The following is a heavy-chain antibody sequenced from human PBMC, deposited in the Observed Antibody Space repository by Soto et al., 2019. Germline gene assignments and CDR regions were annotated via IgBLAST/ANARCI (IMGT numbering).Heavy chain of an antibody. CDR3: AKPRGVLRFLEWLFKFDAFDI. CDR2: ISYDGSNK. Sequence: QVQLVESGGGVVQPGRSLRLSCAASGFTFSSYGRHWVRQAPGKGLEWVAVISYDGSNKYYADSVKGRFTISRDNSKNTLYLQMNSLRAEDTAVYYCAKPRGVLRFLEWLFKFDAFDIWGQGTMVTVSS. V-gene: IGHV3-30*18. CDR1: GFTFSSYG. D-gene: IGHD3-3*01. J-gene: IGHJ3*02.